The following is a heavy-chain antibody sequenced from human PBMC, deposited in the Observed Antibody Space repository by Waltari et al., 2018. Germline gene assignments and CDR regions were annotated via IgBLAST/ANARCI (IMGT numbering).Heavy chain of an antibody. D-gene: IGHD1-1*01. V-gene: IGHV1-2*02. J-gene: IGHJ4*02. Sequence: QVQLVQSGAEVRDPGASVKVACQTSGYTFTAYYLHWVRQAPGQGLEWRAWSNCNTGDSNSAQPFQGRVTVTRDTSMSTVYMELGRLRSDDTALYYCGREALPGNKIIDYWGQGTLLTVSS. CDR1: GYTFTAYY. CDR2: SNCNTGDS. CDR3: GREALPGNKIIDY.